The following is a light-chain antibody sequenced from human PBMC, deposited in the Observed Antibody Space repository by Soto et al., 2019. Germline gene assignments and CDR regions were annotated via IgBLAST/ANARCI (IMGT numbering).Light chain of an antibody. J-gene: IGKJ4*01. CDR2: KAS. CDR1: QTISRW. V-gene: IGKV1-5*03. Sequence: DIHMTQSPSTLSASVGDRVTITCRASQTISRWWAWYQQKPGKAPNLLIYKASSLESGVPSRFSGSGSGTDFTLTISSLQPDDFAIYYCHQYNTYPLTFGGGTKVEIK. CDR3: HQYNTYPLT.